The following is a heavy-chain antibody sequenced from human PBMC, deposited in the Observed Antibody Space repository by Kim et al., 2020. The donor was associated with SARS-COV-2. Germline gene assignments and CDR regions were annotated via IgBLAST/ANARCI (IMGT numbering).Heavy chain of an antibody. J-gene: IGHJ4*02. CDR3: ARSDLVAGTWTPLNY. Sequence: PSLKSRVTISVDTSKIQFSLKMSSVTAADTAVYYCARSDLVAGTWTPLNYWGQGTLVTVSS. V-gene: IGHV4-34*01. D-gene: IGHD5-12*01.